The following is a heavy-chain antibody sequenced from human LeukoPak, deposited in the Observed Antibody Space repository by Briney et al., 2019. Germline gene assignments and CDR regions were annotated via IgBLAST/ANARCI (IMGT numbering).Heavy chain of an antibody. CDR3: AREISNYVDWYY. J-gene: IGHJ4*02. CDR1: GGSISSSSYY. CDR2: IYHSGST. D-gene: IGHD4-11*01. Sequence: SETLSLTCTVSGGSISSSSYYWGWIRQPPGKGLEWIGSIYHSGSTYYNPSLKSRVTISVDTSKNQFSLKLSSVTAADTAVYYCAREISNYVDWYYWGQGTLVTVSS. V-gene: IGHV4-39*07.